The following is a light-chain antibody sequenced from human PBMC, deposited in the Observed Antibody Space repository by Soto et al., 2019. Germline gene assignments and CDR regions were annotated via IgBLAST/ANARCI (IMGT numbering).Light chain of an antibody. V-gene: IGLV1-44*01. CDR2: SNN. J-gene: IGLJ2*01. CDR1: SSNIGSNP. CDR3: AAWDDSLNGHVV. Sequence: QSVLTQPPSASGTPGQRVTISCSGSSSNIGSNPVNWYQQLPGTTPKLLIYSNNHRPSGVPDRFSRSKSGTSASLAISGLQSEDEADYCCAAWDDSLNGHVVFGGGTKVTVL.